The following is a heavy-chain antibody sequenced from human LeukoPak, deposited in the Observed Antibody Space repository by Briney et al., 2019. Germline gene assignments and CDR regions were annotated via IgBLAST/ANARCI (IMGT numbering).Heavy chain of an antibody. V-gene: IGHV3-43*02. Sequence: GGSLRLSCAASGFTFRDFSMHWVRQVPGQGLEWVSLVSGDGETTHYADSLKGRFTISRDNNKNSVFLHMSSLRIEDTAFYYCAKGNNSLSYNFDYWGQGALVTVS. J-gene: IGHJ4*02. CDR2: VSGDGETT. D-gene: IGHD2/OR15-2a*01. CDR1: GFTFRDFS. CDR3: AKGNNSLSYNFDY.